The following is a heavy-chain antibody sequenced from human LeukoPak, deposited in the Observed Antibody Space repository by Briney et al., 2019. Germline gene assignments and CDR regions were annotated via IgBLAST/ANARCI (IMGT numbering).Heavy chain of an antibody. CDR3: ARGATVVTNHDAFDI. J-gene: IGHJ3*02. CDR2: ISYDGSNK. V-gene: IGHV3-30*04. CDR1: GFTFSSYA. D-gene: IGHD4-23*01. Sequence: PGGSLRLSCAASGFTFSSYAMSWVRQAPGKGLEWVAVISYDGSNKYYADSVKGRFTISRDNSKNTLYLQMNSLRAEDTAVYYCARGATVVTNHDAFDIWGQGTMVTVSS.